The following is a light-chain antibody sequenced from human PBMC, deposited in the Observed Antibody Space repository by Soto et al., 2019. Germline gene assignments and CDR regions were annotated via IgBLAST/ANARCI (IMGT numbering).Light chain of an antibody. J-gene: IGKJ4*01. CDR3: QQYGSSPPLT. CDR2: GAS. V-gene: IGKV3D-20*01. CDR1: ADVSSSY. Sequence: EIVLTQSPATLSLSPGERATLSCGASADVSSSYVAWYQQKSGLAPRLLIYGASTRATDIPARFSGSGSGTDFTLTISNLQSEDFAVYYCQQYGSSPPLTFGGGTKVDIK.